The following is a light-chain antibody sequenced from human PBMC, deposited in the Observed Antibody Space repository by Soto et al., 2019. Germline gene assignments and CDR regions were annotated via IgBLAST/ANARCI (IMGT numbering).Light chain of an antibody. Sequence: EIVLTQSPATLSLSPGERATLSCRASQSVSSYLAWYQQKPGQAPRLLIYDAYNRATGIPARFSGSGPGADLSLTISSLGPEDFAVYYCQQRSNSPLTFGGGTKVEIK. CDR2: DAY. CDR3: QQRSNSPLT. J-gene: IGKJ4*01. V-gene: IGKV3-11*01. CDR1: QSVSSY.